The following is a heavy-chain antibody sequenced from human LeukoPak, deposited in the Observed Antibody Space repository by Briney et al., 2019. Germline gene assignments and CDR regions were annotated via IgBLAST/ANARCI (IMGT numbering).Heavy chain of an antibody. CDR3: ARDLEVRGVIPNVYGMDV. CDR2: ISAYNGNT. J-gene: IGHJ6*02. V-gene: IGHV1-18*01. Sequence: ASVKVSCKASGYTFTSYGISWVRQAPGQGLEWMGWISAYNGNTNYAQKLQGRVTMTTDTSTSTAYMEPRSLRSDHTAVYYCARDLEVRGVIPNVYGMDVWGQGTTVTVSS. D-gene: IGHD3-10*01. CDR1: GYTFTSYG.